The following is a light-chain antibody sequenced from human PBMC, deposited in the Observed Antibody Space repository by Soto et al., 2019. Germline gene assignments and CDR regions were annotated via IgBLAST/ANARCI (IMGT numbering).Light chain of an antibody. J-gene: IGLJ1*01. CDR1: SSDVGGYNY. CDR2: GVS. V-gene: IGLV2-14*01. Sequence: QSALTQPASVSGSPGQSITISCTGTSSDVGGYNYVSWYQQHPSKAPKLMIYGVSNRPSGVSNRFSGSKSGNTASLTISGLQAEDEADYYCSSYTSSSTLYVFGTGTKLTVL. CDR3: SSYTSSSTLYV.